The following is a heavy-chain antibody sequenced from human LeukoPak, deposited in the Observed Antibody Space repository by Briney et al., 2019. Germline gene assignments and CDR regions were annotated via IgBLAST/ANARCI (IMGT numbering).Heavy chain of an antibody. CDR3: AKDMQDV. CDR1: GFTFDDYA. J-gene: IGHJ6*02. V-gene: IGHV3-9*01. CDR2: ISWNSGSI. Sequence: GRSLRLSCAASGFTFDDYAMHWVQQAPGKGLEWVSGISWNSGSIGYADSVKGRFTISRDNAKNSLYLQMNSLRAEDTALYYCAKDMQDVWGQGTTVTVSS.